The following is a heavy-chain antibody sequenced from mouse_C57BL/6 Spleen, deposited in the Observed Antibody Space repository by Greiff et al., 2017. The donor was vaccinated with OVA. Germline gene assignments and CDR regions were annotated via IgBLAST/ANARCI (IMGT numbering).Heavy chain of an antibody. Sequence: EVQLVESGAELVKPGASVKLSCTASGFNIKDYYMHWVKQRTEQGLEWIGRIDPEDGETKYAPKFQGKATITADTYSNTAYLQLSLLTPESTAVDYYATGGDGSYEGDYFDYWGQGTTLTVSS. V-gene: IGHV14-2*01. D-gene: IGHD2-3*01. J-gene: IGHJ2*01. CDR3: ATGGDGSYEGDYFDY. CDR1: GFNIKDYY. CDR2: IDPEDGET.